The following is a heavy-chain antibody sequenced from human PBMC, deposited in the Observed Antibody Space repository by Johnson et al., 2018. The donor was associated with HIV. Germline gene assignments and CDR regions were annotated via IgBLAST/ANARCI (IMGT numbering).Heavy chain of an antibody. CDR2: INWNGGTT. CDR1: GFTFDDYG. CDR3: ARDVGGWGYRHAFDM. V-gene: IGHV3-20*04. D-gene: IGHD5-12*01. Sequence: VQLVESGGGVVRPGGSLRLSCAASGFTFDDYGMSWVRQVPGKGLEWVSGINWNGGTTAYADSVKGRFTISRDNAKNSVYLQMNSLRAEDTALYYCARDVGGWGYRHAFDMWGQGTMVTVSS. J-gene: IGHJ3*02.